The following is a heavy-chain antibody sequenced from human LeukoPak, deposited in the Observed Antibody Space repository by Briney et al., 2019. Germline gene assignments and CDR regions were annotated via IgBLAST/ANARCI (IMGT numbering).Heavy chain of an antibody. Sequence: GESLKISCKGSGYSFTCYWIGWVRQMPGKGLEWMGIIYPGDSDTRYSPSFQGQVTISADKSISTAYLQWSSLKASDTAMYYCARTYYDFWSGYPDGLTFDPWGQGTLVTVSS. CDR2: IYPGDSDT. CDR3: ARTYYDFWSGYPDGLTFDP. J-gene: IGHJ5*02. CDR1: GYSFTCYW. V-gene: IGHV5-51*01. D-gene: IGHD3-3*01.